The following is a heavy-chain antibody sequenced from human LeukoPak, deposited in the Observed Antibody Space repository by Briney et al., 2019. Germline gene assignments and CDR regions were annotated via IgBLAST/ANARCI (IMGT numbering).Heavy chain of an antibody. CDR2: IHYSGSA. CDR1: GDSITNGAYY. D-gene: IGHD2-2*01. V-gene: IGHV4-30-4*01. CDR3: ARVVVVVPAATIYGMDV. Sequence: SSETLSLTCTVSGDSITNGAYYWSWIRQPPEKGLEWIGYIHYSGSAYYNPSLKSRVTISIDTSKDQFSLNLSSMTAADTAVYYCARVVVVVPAATIYGMDVWGQGTTVTVSS. J-gene: IGHJ6*02.